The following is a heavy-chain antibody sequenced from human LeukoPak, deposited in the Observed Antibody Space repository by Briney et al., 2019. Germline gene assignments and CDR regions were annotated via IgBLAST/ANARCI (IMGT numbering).Heavy chain of an antibody. CDR1: GSTFTDYY. J-gene: IGHJ3*02. CDR3: ARRRDEREYKDIFDI. D-gene: IGHD2-15*01. CDR2: INPNSGGT. Sequence: ASVKVSCKASGSTFTDYYMHWVRQAPGQGLEWMGWINPNSGGTNFAQKFQGRVTMTRDTSISTAYLQWSSLKASDTAMYYCARRRDEREYKDIFDIWGQGTMVTVSS. V-gene: IGHV1-2*02.